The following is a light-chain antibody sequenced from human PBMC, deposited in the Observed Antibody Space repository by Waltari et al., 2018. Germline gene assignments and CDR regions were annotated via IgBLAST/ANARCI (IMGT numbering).Light chain of an antibody. CDR3: QYYDNSVIT. CDR2: HAS. CDR1: QSLSTSY. J-gene: IGKJ5*01. V-gene: IGKV3D-20*01. Sequence: ESVWTQSQATLSLSPGERATLPCGASQSLSTSYFAWYQQKPGLAPRLLMYHASSRATGIPDRFSGSVAGTDFTLTISRLEPEDFAVYYCQYYDNSVITFGQGTRLEI.